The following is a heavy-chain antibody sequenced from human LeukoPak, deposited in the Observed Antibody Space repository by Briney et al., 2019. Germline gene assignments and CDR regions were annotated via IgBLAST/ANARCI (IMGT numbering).Heavy chain of an antibody. CDR3: ARAFDYNWFNP. CDR2: IYYSGST. J-gene: IGHJ5*02. V-gene: IGHV4-38-2*01. D-gene: IGHD3-9*01. Sequence: PSETLSLTCAVSNYSISSGFYWAWVRQPPGKGLEWIGNIYYSGSTYCNPSLKSRIIISVDTSKNQLSLKLRSVTAADTAVYYCARAFDYNWFNPWGQGTLVTVSS. CDR1: NYSISSGFY.